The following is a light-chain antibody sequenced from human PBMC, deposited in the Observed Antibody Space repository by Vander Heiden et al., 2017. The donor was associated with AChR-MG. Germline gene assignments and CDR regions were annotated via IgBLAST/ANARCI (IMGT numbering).Light chain of an antibody. Sequence: DIQMTQTPSSLSASVGDRVTITCRASQSISSYLNWYQQQPGKAPKLLIYAASSLHSGVPSRFSGSASGTDFTLTISSLQPEDFATYYCQQSYSTPYTFGQGTKVEIK. J-gene: IGKJ2*01. CDR1: QSISSY. CDR2: AAS. CDR3: QQSYSTPYT. V-gene: IGKV1-39*01.